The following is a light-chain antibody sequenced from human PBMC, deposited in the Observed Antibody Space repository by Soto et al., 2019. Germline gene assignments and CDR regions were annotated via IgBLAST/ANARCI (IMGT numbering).Light chain of an antibody. Sequence: QAVVTQEASLTVSPGGTGTLTCGSSTGAVTSGHYPHWFQQKPGQAPRTLIYDTSIKHSWTPARFSGSLLGGKAALTLSGAQPEDDADYYCLVLYTGVGEVLGTGTKLNVL. CDR1: TGAVTSGHY. V-gene: IGLV7-46*01. CDR2: DTS. CDR3: LVLYTGVGEV. J-gene: IGLJ1*01.